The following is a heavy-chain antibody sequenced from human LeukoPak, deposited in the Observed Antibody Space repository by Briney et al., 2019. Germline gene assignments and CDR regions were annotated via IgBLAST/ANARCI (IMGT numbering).Heavy chain of an antibody. CDR1: GGSISSGSYY. Sequence: SETLSLTCTVSGGSISSGSYYWSWIRQPAGKGLEWIGRIYTSGSTNYNPSLKSRVTISVDTSKNQFSLKLSSVTAADTAVYYCAREVIVVTLPYYFDYWGQGTLVTVSS. CDR3: AREVIVVTLPYYFDY. J-gene: IGHJ4*02. CDR2: IYTSGST. V-gene: IGHV4-61*02. D-gene: IGHD5-12*01.